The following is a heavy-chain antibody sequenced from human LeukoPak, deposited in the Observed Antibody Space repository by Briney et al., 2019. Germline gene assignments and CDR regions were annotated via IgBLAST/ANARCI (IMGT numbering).Heavy chain of an antibody. V-gene: IGHV1-18*01. J-gene: IGHJ4*02. Sequence: GASVKVSCKASGYTFTSYGISWVRQAPGQGLEWMGWISAYNGNTNYAQKLQGRVTMTTDTSTSTAYMELRSLRSDDTAVYYCARSGRHRDGYYLNFDYWGQGTLVTVSS. D-gene: IGHD5-24*01. CDR3: ARSGRHRDGYYLNFDY. CDR2: ISAYNGNT. CDR1: GYTFTSYG.